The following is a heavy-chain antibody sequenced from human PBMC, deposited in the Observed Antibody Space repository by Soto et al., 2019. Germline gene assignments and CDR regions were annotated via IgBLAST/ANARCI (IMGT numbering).Heavy chain of an antibody. J-gene: IGHJ4*02. CDR2: MNPNSGNT. V-gene: IGHV1-8*01. CDR3: ARGFWDYGDYDSSN. D-gene: IGHD4-17*01. Sequence: GASVKVSCKASGYTFTSYDINWVRQATGQGLEWMGWMNPNSGNTGYAQKFQGRVTMTRNTSISTAYMELSSLRSEDTAVYYCARGFWDYGDYDSSNWGQGTLVTVSS. CDR1: GYTFTSYD.